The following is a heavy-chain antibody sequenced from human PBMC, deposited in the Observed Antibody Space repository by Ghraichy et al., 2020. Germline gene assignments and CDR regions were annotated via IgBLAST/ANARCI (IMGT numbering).Heavy chain of an antibody. J-gene: IGHJ6*02. CDR3: ARAPLEYVSSLLNYYYGMDV. CDR2: ISAYNGNT. V-gene: IGHV1-18*04. Sequence: ASVKVSCKASGYTFTSYGISWVRQAPGQGLEWMGWISAYNGNTNYAQKLQGRVTMTTDTSTSTAYMELRSLRSDDTAVYYCARAPLEYVSSLLNYYYGMDVWGQGTTVTVSS. D-gene: IGHD6-6*01. CDR1: GYTFTSYG.